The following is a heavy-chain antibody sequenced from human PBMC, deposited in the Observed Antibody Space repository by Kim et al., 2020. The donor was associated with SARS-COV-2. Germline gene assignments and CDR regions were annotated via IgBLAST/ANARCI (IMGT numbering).Heavy chain of an antibody. Sequence: GGSLRLSCAASRFTFSNAWMSWVRQAPGKGLEWVGRIKSKTDGGTADYAVPVKGRFTISRDDSKTTLYLQMRSLQTEDTAVYFCTTFPVRGLSAFDIWGQGTMVTVSS. J-gene: IGHJ3*02. V-gene: IGHV3-15*01. CDR2: IKSKTDGGTA. CDR3: TTFPVRGLSAFDI. CDR1: RFTFSNAW. D-gene: IGHD6-19*01.